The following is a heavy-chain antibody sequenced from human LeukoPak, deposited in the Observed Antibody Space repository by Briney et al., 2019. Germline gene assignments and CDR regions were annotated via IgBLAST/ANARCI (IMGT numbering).Heavy chain of an antibody. CDR2: INPNSGGT. CDR1: GYTFTGYY. Sequence: ASVKVSCKASGYTFTGYYMHWVRQAPGQGLEWMGWINPNSGGTNYARKFQGRVTMTRDTSISTAYMELSRLRSDDTAAYYCARDLRNNCFDSWGQGTLVTVSS. CDR3: ARDLRNNCFDS. J-gene: IGHJ5*01. V-gene: IGHV1-2*02.